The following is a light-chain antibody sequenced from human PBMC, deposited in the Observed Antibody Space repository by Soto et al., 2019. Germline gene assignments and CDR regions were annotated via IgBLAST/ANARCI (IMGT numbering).Light chain of an antibody. CDR3: QPYNSYSPWT. Sequence: EIKMNLSPSAVSAQEGDRVTITCRASQSISSWLAWYQQKPGKAPKLLIYKASSLESGVPSRFSGSGSGTEFTLTISSLQPDDFATYYCQPYNSYSPWTSCQVTNVDI. CDR2: KAS. CDR1: QSISSW. J-gene: IGKJ1*01. V-gene: IGKV1-5*03.